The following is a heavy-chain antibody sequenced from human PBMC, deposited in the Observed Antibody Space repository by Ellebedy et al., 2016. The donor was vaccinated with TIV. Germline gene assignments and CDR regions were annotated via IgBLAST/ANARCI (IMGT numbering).Heavy chain of an antibody. Sequence: MPSETLSLTCTVSGASVSSGTYYWSWIRQPPGKGLEWIGFISYSGSTSYNPSLKSRVTISVDTSKNQFSLKVGSVGAADTAVYYCARGVSVWGQGTTVTVSS. J-gene: IGHJ6*02. V-gene: IGHV4-61*01. CDR1: GASVSSGTYY. CDR2: ISYSGST. CDR3: ARGVSV. D-gene: IGHD2-8*01.